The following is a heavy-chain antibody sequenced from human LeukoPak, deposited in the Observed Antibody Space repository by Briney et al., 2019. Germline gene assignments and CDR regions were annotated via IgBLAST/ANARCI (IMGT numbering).Heavy chain of an antibody. Sequence: GGSLRLSCAASGFTFSSYSMNWVRQAPGKGLEWVSSISSGSSYIYYADSVKGRFTISRDNAKNSLYLQMNSLRAEDTAVYYCARDGYYGSGIYFDYWGQGTLVTVSS. D-gene: IGHD3-10*01. J-gene: IGHJ4*02. CDR1: GFTFSSYS. CDR3: ARDGYYGSGIYFDY. CDR2: ISSGSSYI. V-gene: IGHV3-21*01.